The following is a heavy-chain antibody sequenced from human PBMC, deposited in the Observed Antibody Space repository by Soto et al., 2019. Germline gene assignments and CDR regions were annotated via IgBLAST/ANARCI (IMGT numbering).Heavy chain of an antibody. CDR3: VYSGYEGYDAFDI. V-gene: IGHV3-20*01. J-gene: IGHJ3*02. Sequence: EVQLVESGGGVVRPGGSLRLSCAASGFTFDDYGMSWVRQAPGKGLEWVSGINWSGGSTGYADSVKGRFTISRDNAKNSMYLQMNSLRAEDTALYHCVYSGYEGYDAFDIWGQGTMVTVSS. D-gene: IGHD5-12*01. CDR2: INWSGGST. CDR1: GFTFDDYG.